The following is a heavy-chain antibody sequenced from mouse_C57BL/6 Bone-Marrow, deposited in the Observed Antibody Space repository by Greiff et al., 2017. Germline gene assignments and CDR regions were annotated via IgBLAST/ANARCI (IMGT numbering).Heavy chain of an antibody. J-gene: IGHJ2*01. D-gene: IGHD2-2*01. Sequence: EVKLQQSGPVLVKPGASVTMSCKASGYTFTDYYMTWVKQSHGKSLEWIGVINPYNGGTSYNQKFKGKATLTVDKSSSTAYMELNSLTSEDSAVYYCARQGYDGGYYFDYWGQGTTLTVSS. V-gene: IGHV1-19*01. CDR3: ARQGYDGGYYFDY. CDR1: GYTFTDYY. CDR2: INPYNGGT.